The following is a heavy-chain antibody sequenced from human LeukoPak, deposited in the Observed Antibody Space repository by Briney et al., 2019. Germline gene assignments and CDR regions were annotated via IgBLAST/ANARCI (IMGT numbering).Heavy chain of an antibody. J-gene: IGHJ4*02. D-gene: IGHD4-17*01. V-gene: IGHV1-69*05. CDR2: IIPIFGTA. Sequence: GASVKVSCKASGGTFSSYAISWARQAPGQGLEWMGRIIPIFGTANYAQKFQGRVTITTDESTSTAYMELSSLRSEDTAVYYCARDDGECLFDYWGQGTLVTVSS. CDR1: GGTFSSYA. CDR3: ARDDGECLFDY.